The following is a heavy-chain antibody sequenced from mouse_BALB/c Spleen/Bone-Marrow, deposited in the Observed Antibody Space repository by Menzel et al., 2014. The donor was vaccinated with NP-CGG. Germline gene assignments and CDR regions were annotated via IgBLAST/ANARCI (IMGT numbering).Heavy chain of an antibody. CDR1: GYTFTSYY. J-gene: IGHJ3*01. CDR3: TREGDSPFAY. Sequence: QMQLKQSGAELVKPGASVKLSCKASGYTFTSYYMYWVKQRPGQGLEWIGEINPSNGGTNFNEKFKSKATLTVDKSSSTAYMQLSSLTSEDSAVYYCTREGDSPFAYWGQGTLVTVSA. CDR2: INPSNGGT. V-gene: IGHV1S81*02. D-gene: IGHD2-13*01.